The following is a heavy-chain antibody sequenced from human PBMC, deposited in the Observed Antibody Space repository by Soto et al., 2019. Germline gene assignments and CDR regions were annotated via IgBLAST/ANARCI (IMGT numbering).Heavy chain of an antibody. J-gene: IGHJ5*02. V-gene: IGHV2-5*02. D-gene: IGHD3-10*01. Sequence: PTLVNPTQTLTLTCTFSGFSLSTSGVGVGWIRQPPGKPLQWLALIYWDDDKRYSPSLKSRLTITKDTSKNHAGLTMTNMAPVDRATYDCAHGVRGLNWCCPWGQGTLVNVSS. CDR2: IYWDDDK. CDR3: AHGVRGLNWCCP. CDR1: GFSLSTSGVG.